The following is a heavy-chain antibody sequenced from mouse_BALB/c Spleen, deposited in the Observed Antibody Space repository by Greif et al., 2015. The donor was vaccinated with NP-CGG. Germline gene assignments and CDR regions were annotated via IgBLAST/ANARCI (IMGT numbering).Heavy chain of an antibody. D-gene: IGHD2-2*01. CDR2: IYPSDSYT. Sequence: QVQLQQSGAELVRPGASVKLSCKASGYTFTSYWINWVKQRPGQGLEWIGNIYPSDSYTNYNQKFKDKATLTVDKSSSTAYMQLSSPTSEDSAVYYCTREEGLWLRRSWFAYWGQGTLVTVSA. J-gene: IGHJ3*01. CDR1: GYTFTSYW. V-gene: IGHV1-69*02. CDR3: TREEGLWLRRSWFAY.